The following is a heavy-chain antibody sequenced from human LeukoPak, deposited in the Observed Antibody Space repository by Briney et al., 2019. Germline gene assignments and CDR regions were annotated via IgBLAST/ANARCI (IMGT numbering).Heavy chain of an antibody. J-gene: IGHJ4*02. V-gene: IGHV3-30*03. CDR3: ARDSGSGGAGSFPF. CDR2: ISYDGSNK. D-gene: IGHD3-10*01. Sequence: GGSLRLSCAASGFTFSSYGMHWVRQAPGKGLEWVAVISYDGSNKNYADAVKGRFTISRDNSSNTLYLQMNSLRAEDTAVFYCARDSGSGGAGSFPFWGQGTLVTVSS. CDR1: GFTFSSYG.